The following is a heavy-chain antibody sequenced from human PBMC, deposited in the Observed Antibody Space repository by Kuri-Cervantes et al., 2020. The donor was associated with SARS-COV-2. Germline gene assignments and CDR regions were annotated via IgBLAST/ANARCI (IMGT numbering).Heavy chain of an antibody. CDR1: GGSISSSSYY. CDR2: IYYSGST. J-gene: IGHJ4*02. CDR3: ARHEPSTVTTLFDY. Sequence: SETLSLTCTVSGGSISSSSYYWGWIRQPPGKGLEWIGSIYYSGSTYYNPSLKSRVTISVGTSKNQFSLKLSSVTAADTAVYYCARHEPSTVTTLFDYWGQGTLVTVSS. V-gene: IGHV4-39*01. D-gene: IGHD4-11*01.